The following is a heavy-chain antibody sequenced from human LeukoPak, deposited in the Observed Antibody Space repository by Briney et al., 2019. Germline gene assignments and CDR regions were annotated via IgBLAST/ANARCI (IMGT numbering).Heavy chain of an antibody. CDR3: ARERVKDYSSSWFDM. V-gene: IGHV3-7*01. Sequence: TGGSLRLSCAASGFTVSSNYMSWVRQAPGKGLEWVANIKQDGSEKYYVDSVKGRFTISRDNAKNSLYLQMNSLRAEDTAVYYCARERVKDYSSSWFDMWGQGTMVTVSS. J-gene: IGHJ3*02. CDR2: IKQDGSEK. CDR1: GFTVSSNY. D-gene: IGHD6-6*01.